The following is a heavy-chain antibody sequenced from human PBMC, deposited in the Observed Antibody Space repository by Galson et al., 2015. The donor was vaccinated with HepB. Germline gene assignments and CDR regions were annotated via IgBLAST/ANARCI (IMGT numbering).Heavy chain of an antibody. CDR2: IRRSDDYT. V-gene: IGHV3-23*01. CDR1: GFTFSTYA. Sequence: PLRLSCAASGFTFSTYAMSWVRQAQGKGLEWVSSIRRSDDYTYYADSMKGRFTISRDNSKSTLYLQMNSLRAEDTAVYYCARNYASGSYVLFDYWGQGTLVTVSS. J-gene: IGHJ4*02. D-gene: IGHD3-10*01. CDR3: ARNYASGSYVLFDY.